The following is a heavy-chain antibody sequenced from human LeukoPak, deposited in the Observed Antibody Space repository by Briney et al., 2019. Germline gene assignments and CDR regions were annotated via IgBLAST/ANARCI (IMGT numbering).Heavy chain of an antibody. J-gene: IGHJ3*02. Sequence: ASVKVSCKASGYTFTSYGISWVRQAPGQGLEWMGWISAYNGNTNYAQKLQGRVTMTTDTSTSTAYMELRSLRSDGTAVYYCARDHWVVVVPAQDAFDIWGQGTMVTVSS. CDR2: ISAYNGNT. D-gene: IGHD2-2*01. CDR3: ARDHWVVVVPAQDAFDI. V-gene: IGHV1-18*01. CDR1: GYTFTSYG.